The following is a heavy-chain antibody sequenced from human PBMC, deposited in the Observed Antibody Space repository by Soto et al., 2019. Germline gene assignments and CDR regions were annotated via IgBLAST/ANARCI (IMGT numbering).Heavy chain of an antibody. CDR2: IIPIFGTA. CDR3: ARVAGSSQGYYYYGMDV. J-gene: IGHJ6*02. V-gene: IGHV1-69*13. CDR1: GGTFSSYA. D-gene: IGHD6-6*01. Sequence: SVKVSCKASGGTFSSYAIRWVRQAPGQGLEWMGGIIPIFGTANNAQKFQGRVTITADESTSTAYMELSSLRSEDTGVYYCARVAGSSQGYYYYGMDVWGQGTTVTVSS.